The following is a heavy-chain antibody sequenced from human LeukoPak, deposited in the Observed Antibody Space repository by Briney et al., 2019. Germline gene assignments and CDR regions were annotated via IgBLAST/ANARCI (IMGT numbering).Heavy chain of an antibody. CDR3: ARDRQQLVPWYYYYMDV. D-gene: IGHD6-13*01. Sequence: PSETLSLPCTVSGGSISSYYWSWIRHPAGRGLEWIGRIYTSGSTNYNPSLKSRVTMSVDTSKNQFSLKLSSVTAADTAVYYCARDRQQLVPWYYYYMDVWGKGTTVTVSS. J-gene: IGHJ6*03. CDR2: IYTSGST. CDR1: GGSISSYY. V-gene: IGHV4-4*07.